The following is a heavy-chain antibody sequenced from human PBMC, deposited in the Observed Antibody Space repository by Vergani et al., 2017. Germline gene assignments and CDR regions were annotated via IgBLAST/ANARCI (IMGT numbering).Heavy chain of an antibody. CDR2: IYPGDSDT. CDR3: ARHRGWGLVVVAATPWYYYYGMDV. D-gene: IGHD2-15*01. CDR1: RYSFTSYW. V-gene: IGHV5-51*01. Sequence: EVQLVQSGAEVKKPGESLKISCKGSRYSFTSYWIGWVRQMPGKGLELMGIIYPGDSDTRYSPSFQGQVTISADKSISTAYLQWSSLKASDTAMYYCARHRGWGLVVVAATPWYYYYGMDVWGQGTTVTVSS. J-gene: IGHJ6*02.